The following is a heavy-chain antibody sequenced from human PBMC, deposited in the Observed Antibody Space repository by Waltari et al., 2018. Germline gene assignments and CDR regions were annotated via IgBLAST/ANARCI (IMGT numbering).Heavy chain of an antibody. CDR1: GFTFSSYW. J-gene: IGHJ4*02. Sequence: EVQLVESGGGLVQPGGSLRLSCAASGFTFSSYWMSWVRQAPGKGLEWVANIKQDGSEKYYVDSVKGRFTISRDNAKNSLYLQMTRLRAEDTAVYYCAREFRPVDNFDYWGQGTLVTVSS. CDR2: IKQDGSEK. CDR3: AREFRPVDNFDY. V-gene: IGHV3-7*03. D-gene: IGHD5-12*01.